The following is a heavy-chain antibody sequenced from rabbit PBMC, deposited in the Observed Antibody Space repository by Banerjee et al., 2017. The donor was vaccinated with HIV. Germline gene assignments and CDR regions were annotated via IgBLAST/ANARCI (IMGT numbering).Heavy chain of an antibody. CDR1: GLDFSSSYW. J-gene: IGHJ4*01. CDR2: IGGGSDGST. D-gene: IGHD6-1*01. CDR3: ARSGNGGYGYEDL. Sequence: QEQLVEYGGDLVQPEGSLTLTCKASGLDFSSSYWICWVRQAPGKGLEWIALIGGGSDGSTHYASWAKGRFTISKTSSTTVTLQMTSLTVADTATYFCARSGNGGYGYEDLWGPGTLVTVS. V-gene: IGHV1S45*01.